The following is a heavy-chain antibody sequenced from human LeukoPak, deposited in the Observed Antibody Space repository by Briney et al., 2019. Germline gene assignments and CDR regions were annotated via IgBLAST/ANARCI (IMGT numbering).Heavy chain of an antibody. V-gene: IGHV4-38-2*02. CDR3: ARIYSSSWFLNWFDP. D-gene: IGHD6-13*01. J-gene: IGHJ5*02. Sequence: PSETLSLTCTVSGYSISSGYFWGLIRQPPGKGLECIGTIYHSGSTYYNPSLKSRVTISVDTSKNQFSLKLNSVTAADTAVYYCARIYSSSWFLNWFDPWGQGTLVTVSS. CDR1: GYSISSGYF. CDR2: IYHSGST.